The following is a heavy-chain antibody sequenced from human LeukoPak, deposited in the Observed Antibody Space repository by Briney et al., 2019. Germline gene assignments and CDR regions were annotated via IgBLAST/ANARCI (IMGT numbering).Heavy chain of an antibody. CDR3: TRDNWNYGYYGMDV. Sequence: GGSLRLSCTASGFTFGDYAMSWVRQAPGKGLEWVGFIKGNAYGGTTEYAASVKGRFTISRDDSKSIAYLQMNSLKTEDTAVYYCTRDNWNYGYYGMDVWGQGTTVTVS. D-gene: IGHD1-20*01. J-gene: IGHJ6*02. CDR1: GFTFGDYA. V-gene: IGHV3-49*04. CDR2: IKGNAYGGTT.